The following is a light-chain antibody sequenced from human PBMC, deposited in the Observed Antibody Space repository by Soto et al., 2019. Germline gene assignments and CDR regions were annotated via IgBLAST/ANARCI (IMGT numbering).Light chain of an antibody. CDR3: HVWHSRSDHYV. Sequence: SYELTQPPSVSVAPGQTARITCGGTNIGSKSVHWYQQKPGQAPVLVVYDDGDRPSGIPERFSGSNSGNTATLTISRVEAGDEADYYCHVWHSRSDHYVFGSGTKLTVL. CDR2: DDG. J-gene: IGLJ1*01. CDR1: NIGSKS. V-gene: IGLV3-21*02.